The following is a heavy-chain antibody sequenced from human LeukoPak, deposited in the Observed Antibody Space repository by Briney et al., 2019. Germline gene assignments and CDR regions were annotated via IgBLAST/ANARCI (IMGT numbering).Heavy chain of an antibody. J-gene: IGHJ6*03. Sequence: GGSLRLSCAASGFTFSSYGMHWVRQAPGKGLDWVAFIRYDGRNKYYADSVKGRFTISRDNAKNSLYLQMNGLRAEDTAVYYCARDRLVRGVITHYYYYYMDVWGKGTTVTVSS. CDR1: GFTFSSYG. V-gene: IGHV3-30*02. CDR3: ARDRLVRGVITHYYYYYMDV. CDR2: IRYDGRNK. D-gene: IGHD3-10*01.